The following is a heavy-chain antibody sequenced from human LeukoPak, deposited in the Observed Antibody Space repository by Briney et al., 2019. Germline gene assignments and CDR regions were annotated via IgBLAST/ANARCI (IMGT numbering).Heavy chain of an antibody. V-gene: IGHV3-21*01. CDR1: GFTFSSYS. CDR3: ARGSRESDAFDI. J-gene: IGHJ3*02. CDR2: ISSSSSYI. Sequence: GGSLRLSCAASGFTFSSYSMNWARQAPGKGLEWVSSISSSSSYIYYADSVKGRFTISRDNAKNSLYLQMNSLRAEDTAVYYCARGSRESDAFDIWGQGTMVTVSS.